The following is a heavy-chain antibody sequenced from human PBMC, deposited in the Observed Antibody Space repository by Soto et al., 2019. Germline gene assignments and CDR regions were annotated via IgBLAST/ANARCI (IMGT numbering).Heavy chain of an antibody. D-gene: IGHD3-10*01. J-gene: IGHJ3*02. CDR2: FDPEDGET. CDR3: TTAMARGTFDI. V-gene: IGHV1-24*01. CDR1: GYTLTELS. Sequence: ASVNVSCKVSGYTLTELSMHWVRQAPGKGLEWMGGFDPEDGETIYAQKFQGRVTMTEDTSTDTAYMELSSLRSEDTAVYYCTTAMARGTFDIWGKGTMVTISS.